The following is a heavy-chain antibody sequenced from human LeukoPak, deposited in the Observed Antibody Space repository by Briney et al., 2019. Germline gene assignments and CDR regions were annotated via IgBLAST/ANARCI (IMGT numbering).Heavy chain of an antibody. CDR1: GFTFTSHG. CDR2: ISGSGGGT. J-gene: IGHJ6*02. V-gene: IGHV3-23*01. CDR3: ARGGDAAMSVASGGMDV. Sequence: GGSLRLSCVVSGFTFTSHGMNWVRQAPGKGLEWVSGISGSGGGTYYADSVKGRFTISRDTSKNTLYLQMNSMRPEDTAVYYCARGGDAAMSVASGGMDVWGQGTTVIVSS. D-gene: IGHD5-18*01.